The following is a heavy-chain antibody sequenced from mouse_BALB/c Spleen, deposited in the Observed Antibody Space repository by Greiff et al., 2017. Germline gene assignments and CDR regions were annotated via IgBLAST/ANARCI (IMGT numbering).Heavy chain of an antibody. J-gene: IGHJ2*01. V-gene: IGHV1-9*01. CDR1: GYTFSSYL. D-gene: IGHD2-14*01. Sequence: QVQLQQSGAELMKPGASVKISCKATGYTFSSYLIEWVKQRPGHGLEWIGEILPGSGSTNYNEKFKGKATFTADTSSNTAYMQLSSLTSEDSAVYYCSVRLFDYWGQGTTLTVSS. CDR3: SVRLFDY. CDR2: ILPGSGST.